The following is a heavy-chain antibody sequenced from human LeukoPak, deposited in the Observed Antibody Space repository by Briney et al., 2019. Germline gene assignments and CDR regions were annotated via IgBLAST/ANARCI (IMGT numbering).Heavy chain of an antibody. Sequence: ASVKVSCKASGGAFSSYAISWVRQAPGQGLEWMGGIIPIFGTANYAQKFQGRVTITRDTSASTAYMELSSLRSEDTAVYYCARDAVTAAPFDYWGQGTLVTVSS. CDR1: GGAFSSYA. CDR3: ARDAVTAAPFDY. D-gene: IGHD2-21*02. V-gene: IGHV1-69*05. J-gene: IGHJ4*02. CDR2: IIPIFGTA.